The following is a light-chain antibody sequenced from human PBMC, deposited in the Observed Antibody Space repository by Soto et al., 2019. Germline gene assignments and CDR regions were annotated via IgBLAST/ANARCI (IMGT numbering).Light chain of an antibody. Sequence: IVLTQSPPTLSASPGATVTLSCRASQGIGSTLAWYQQKPGQTPRLLIYGASTRATGVPARFSGSGSGTEFTLTINSLQSEDFAVYYCQRYNNWPLTFGGGTKVDI. CDR1: QGIGST. V-gene: IGKV3-15*01. CDR3: QRYNNWPLT. J-gene: IGKJ4*01. CDR2: GAS.